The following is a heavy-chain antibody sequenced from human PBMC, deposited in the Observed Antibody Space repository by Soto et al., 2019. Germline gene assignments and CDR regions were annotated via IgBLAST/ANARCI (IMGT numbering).Heavy chain of an antibody. D-gene: IGHD6-19*01. V-gene: IGHV6-1*01. CDR2: TYYRSKWCN. CDR3: VGQSAAGALDY. CDR1: GDSVSSNSAA. Sequence: SQTLSLTCAISGDSVSSNSAAWSWVRQSPSRGLEWLGRTYYRSKWCNGYAVSVKSRITINPDTSKNQFSLQLNSVTPEDTAVYYCVGQSAAGALDYWGQGTPVTVSS. J-gene: IGHJ4*02.